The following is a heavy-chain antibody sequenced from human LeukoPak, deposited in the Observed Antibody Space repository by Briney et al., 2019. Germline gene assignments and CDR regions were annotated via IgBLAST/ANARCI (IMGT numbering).Heavy chain of an antibody. CDR2: ISPGGTHA. Sequence: GGSLRLSCAASGFTFSSFSMNWVRQAPEKGLEWVSGISPGGTHADYADSVKGRFTISRDNSKNTVYLQMSSVRVEDAAIYYCARELPRSYFGPLYYWGQGDLVTVSS. CDR3: ARELPRSYFGPLYY. J-gene: IGHJ4*02. V-gene: IGHV3-23*01. D-gene: IGHD2/OR15-2a*01. CDR1: GFTFSSFS.